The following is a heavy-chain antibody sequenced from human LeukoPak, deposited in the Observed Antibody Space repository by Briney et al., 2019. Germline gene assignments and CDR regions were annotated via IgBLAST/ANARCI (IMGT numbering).Heavy chain of an antibody. CDR3: ARPIVATNLDY. V-gene: IGHV3-7*05. D-gene: IGHD5-12*01. Sequence: QSGGSLRLSCAASGITFSSFWMSWVRQAPGKGLEWVANIKQDGSEKYYVDSVKERLTISRDNAKNSLYLQMNSLRAEDTAVYYCARPIVATNLDYWGQGTLVTVSS. CDR1: GITFSSFW. J-gene: IGHJ4*02. CDR2: IKQDGSEK.